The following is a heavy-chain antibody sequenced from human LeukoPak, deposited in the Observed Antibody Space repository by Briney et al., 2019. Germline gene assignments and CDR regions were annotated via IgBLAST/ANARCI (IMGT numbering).Heavy chain of an antibody. CDR1: GYTLTELS. CDR3: ARDSGYYYYMDV. Sequence: GASVKVSCKVSGYTLTELSMHWVRQAPGKGLEWMGGFDPEDGETIYEQKFQGRVTMTEDTSTDTAYMELSSLRSEDTAVYYCARDSGYYYYMDVWGKGTTVTVSS. D-gene: IGHD1-26*01. V-gene: IGHV1-24*01. CDR2: FDPEDGET. J-gene: IGHJ6*03.